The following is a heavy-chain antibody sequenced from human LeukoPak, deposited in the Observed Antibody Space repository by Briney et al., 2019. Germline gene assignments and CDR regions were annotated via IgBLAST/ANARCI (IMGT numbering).Heavy chain of an antibody. CDR3: ARVPFSDYSSGSGW. V-gene: IGHV3-53*01. J-gene: IGHJ4*02. Sequence: PGGSLRLSCAASGFTVSSNYMSWVRQAPGKGLEWVSVIYSGGTIYYADSVKGRFTISRDNAKNSLYLQMNSLRAEDTAVYYCARVPFSDYSSGSGWWGQGTLVTVSS. D-gene: IGHD6-19*01. CDR2: IYSGGTI. CDR1: GFTVSSNY.